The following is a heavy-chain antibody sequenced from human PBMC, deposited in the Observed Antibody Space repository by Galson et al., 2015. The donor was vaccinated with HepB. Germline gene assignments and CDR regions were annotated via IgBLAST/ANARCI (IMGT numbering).Heavy chain of an antibody. CDR1: GSTFTGYY. J-gene: IGHJ6*02. CDR2: INPNSGGT. Sequence: SVKVSCKASGSTFTGYYMHWVRQAPGQGLEWMGRINPNSGGTNYAQKFQGRVTMTRDTSIRKAYMELSRLRSDDTAVYYCARDLLDYGDYVEGMDVWGQGTTVTVSS. V-gene: IGHV1-2*06. D-gene: IGHD4-17*01. CDR3: ARDLLDYGDYVEGMDV.